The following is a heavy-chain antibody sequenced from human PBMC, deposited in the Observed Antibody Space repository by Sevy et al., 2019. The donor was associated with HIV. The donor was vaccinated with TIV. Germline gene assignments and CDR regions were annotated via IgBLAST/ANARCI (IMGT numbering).Heavy chain of an antibody. V-gene: IGHV1-2*06. Sequence: ASVKVSCKASGYMFIAYFIHWVRQAPGQGLEWVGRINPNSGDTNYAQKFQGRVTMTRDTSINTAYMELSRLRSDDTAVYSCARVLYYDSSAYYFDYWGQGTLVTVSS. CDR3: ARVLYYDSSAYYFDY. D-gene: IGHD3-22*01. CDR1: GYMFIAYF. CDR2: INPNSGDT. J-gene: IGHJ4*02.